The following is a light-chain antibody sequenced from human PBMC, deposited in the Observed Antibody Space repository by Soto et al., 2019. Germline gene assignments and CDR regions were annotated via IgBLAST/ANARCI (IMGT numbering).Light chain of an antibody. CDR1: SSNIGTGYD. V-gene: IGLV1-40*01. CDR3: QSYDSRLSSYV. J-gene: IGLJ1*01. Sequence: QSVLTQPPSVSGAPGQRVTISCTGGSSNIGTGYDVHWYQQLPGTAPKLLIYSNANRPSGVPDRFSGSKSGTSASLAITGLQAEDEADYYCQSYDSRLSSYVFGTGTKVTV. CDR2: SNA.